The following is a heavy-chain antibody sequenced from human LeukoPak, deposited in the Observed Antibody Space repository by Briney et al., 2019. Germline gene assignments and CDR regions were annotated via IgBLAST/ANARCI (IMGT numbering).Heavy chain of an antibody. J-gene: IGHJ4*02. D-gene: IGHD2-15*01. CDR2: IKQDGSEK. CDR3: ARDIVVVVASPYFDY. V-gene: IGHV3-7*01. Sequence: PGGSLRLSCAASGFTFSSYAMSWVRQAPGKGLEWVANIKQDGSEKYYVDSVKGRFTISRDNAKNSLYLQMNSLRAEDTAVYYCARDIVVVVASPYFDYWGQGTLVTVSS. CDR1: GFTFSSYA.